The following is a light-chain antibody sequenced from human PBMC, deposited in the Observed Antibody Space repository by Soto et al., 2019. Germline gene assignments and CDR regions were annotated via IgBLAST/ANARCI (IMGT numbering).Light chain of an antibody. V-gene: IGKV3-15*01. Sequence: EIIMTQSPGTLSVSPGERATLSCRAAQGVTTNFAWYQQISGQSARLLIYDVSNRATGGPARFSGSGSETDFTLTIRGLRSEDSAVYFCQQYNNWPFSFGQGTRLEIK. J-gene: IGKJ5*01. CDR2: DVS. CDR3: QQYNNWPFS. CDR1: QGVTTN.